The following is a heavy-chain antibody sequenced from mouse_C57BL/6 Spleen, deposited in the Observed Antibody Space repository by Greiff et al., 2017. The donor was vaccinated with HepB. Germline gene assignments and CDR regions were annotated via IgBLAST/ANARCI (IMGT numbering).Heavy chain of an antibody. V-gene: IGHV5-17*01. J-gene: IGHJ4*01. Sequence: VQLQQSGGGLVKPGGSLKLSCAASGFTFSDYGMHWVRQAPEKGLEWVAYISSGSSTIYYADTVKGRFTISRDNAKNTLFLQMTSLRSEDTAMYYCARSNNLAMDYWGQGTSVTVSS. CDR1: GFTFSDYG. CDR2: ISSGSSTI. CDR3: ARSNNLAMDY. D-gene: IGHD5-2*01.